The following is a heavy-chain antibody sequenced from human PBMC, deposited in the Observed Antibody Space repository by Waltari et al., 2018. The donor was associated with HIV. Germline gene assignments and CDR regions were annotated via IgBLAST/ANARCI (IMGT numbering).Heavy chain of an antibody. J-gene: IGHJ3*02. V-gene: IGHV3-7*04. D-gene: IGHD1-7*01. CDR2: INQDGSDN. CDR3: VRAMAAKLELPQAFDI. Sequence: EVQLVESGGGLVPPGGSLSISCGAYGLPFGSFWMSWVRQVPGKGLAWVANINQDGSDNYYEDSVRGRFTISRDNRRNLLYLQMSSLIDDDTAVYYCVRAMAAKLELPQAFDIWGQGTMVIVPS. CDR1: GLPFGSFW.